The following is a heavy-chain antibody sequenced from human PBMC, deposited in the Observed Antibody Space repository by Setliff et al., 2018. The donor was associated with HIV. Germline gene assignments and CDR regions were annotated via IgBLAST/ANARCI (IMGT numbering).Heavy chain of an antibody. J-gene: IGHJ4*02. CDR2: IYYSGST. CDR3: ATLAAAGESYDY. V-gene: IGHV4-59*11. D-gene: IGHD6-13*01. CDR1: GGSISSHY. Sequence: SETLSLTCTVSGGSISSHYWSWIRQPPGKGLEWIGYIYYSGSTNYSPSLESRVTLSVDKSKNQFSLRLSSVTAADTAVYYCATLAAAGESYDYWGQGSLVTVSS.